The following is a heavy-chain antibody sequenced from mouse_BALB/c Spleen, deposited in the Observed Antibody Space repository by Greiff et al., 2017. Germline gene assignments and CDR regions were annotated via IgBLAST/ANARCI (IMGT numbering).Heavy chain of an antibody. Sequence: EVQVVESGGGLVKPGGSLKLSCAASGFTFSSYAMSWVRQTPEKRLEWVASISSGGSTYYPDSVKGRFTISRDNARNILYLQMSSLRSEDTAMYYCARGRTTATDAMDYWGQGTSVTVSS. V-gene: IGHV5-6-5*01. CDR1: GFTFSSYA. CDR3: ARGRTTATDAMDY. CDR2: ISSGGST. J-gene: IGHJ4*01. D-gene: IGHD1-2*01.